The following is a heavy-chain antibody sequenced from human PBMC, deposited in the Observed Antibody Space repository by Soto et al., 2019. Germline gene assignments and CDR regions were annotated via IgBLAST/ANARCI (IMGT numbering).Heavy chain of an antibody. CDR1: GGTFSSYA. Sequence: QVQLVQSGAEVKKPGSSVKVSCKASGGTFSSYAISWVRQAPGQGLEWMGGIIPIFGTANYAQKFQGRVTLTADESTSTAYMQLRSLRSQDTAVYYSASPTTPLYYYYGMDVWGQGTTVTVSS. CDR2: IIPIFGTA. CDR3: ASPTTPLYYYYGMDV. V-gene: IGHV1-69*12. D-gene: IGHD1-7*01. J-gene: IGHJ6*02.